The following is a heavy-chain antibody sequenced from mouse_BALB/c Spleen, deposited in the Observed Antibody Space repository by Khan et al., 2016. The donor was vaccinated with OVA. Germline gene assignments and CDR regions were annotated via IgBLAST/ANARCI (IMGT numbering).Heavy chain of an antibody. J-gene: IGHJ4*01. CDR1: GYTFTSYW. V-gene: IGHV1S41*01. CDR3: ARENYYGRGCYAMDY. Sequence: DLVKPGASVKLSCKASGYTFTSYWINWIKQRPGQGLEWIGRIAPGSSNGYYNDMFKGQATLTVDTSSSTAYIQLSSLSSEDSAVYFCARENYYGRGCYAMDYWGQGTSVTVSS. D-gene: IGHD1-1*01. CDR2: IAPGSSNG.